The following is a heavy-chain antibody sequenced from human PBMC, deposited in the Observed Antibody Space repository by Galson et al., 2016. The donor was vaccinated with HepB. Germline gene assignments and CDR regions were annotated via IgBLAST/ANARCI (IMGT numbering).Heavy chain of an antibody. D-gene: IGHD3-9*01. CDR2: IYYDGST. CDR1: GGSISSGGYY. CDR3: ARLGYTWNPLRYFPDY. Sequence: TLSLTCTVSGGSISSGGYYWSWIRQHPGKGLEWIGYIYYDGSTFYNPSLKSRVTISVDTSKNHFSLKLSSATAADTAVYYCARLGYTWNPLRYFPDYWGQGTLVTVSS. J-gene: IGHJ4*02. V-gene: IGHV4-31*03.